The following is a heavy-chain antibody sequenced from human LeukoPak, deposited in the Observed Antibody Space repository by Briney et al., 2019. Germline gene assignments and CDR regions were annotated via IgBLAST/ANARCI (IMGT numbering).Heavy chain of an antibody. D-gene: IGHD1-1*01. Sequence: PGGSLRLSCAASGFTFDDYAMHWVRQAPGKGLEWVSGISWNGGSIGYADSVKGRFTISRDNAKSSLYLQMNSLRAEDTALYYCAKDTRKRTGAFDIWGQGTMVTVSS. V-gene: IGHV3-9*01. CDR3: AKDTRKRTGAFDI. CDR2: ISWNGGSI. J-gene: IGHJ3*02. CDR1: GFTFDDYA.